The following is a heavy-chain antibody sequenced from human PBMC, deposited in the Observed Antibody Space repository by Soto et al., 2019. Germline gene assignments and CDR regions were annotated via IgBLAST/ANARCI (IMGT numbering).Heavy chain of an antibody. CDR1: GFTFSSSW. CDR3: ARDLGYQTLDY. Sequence: EVQLVESGGGLVQPGGSLRLSCAASGFTFSSSWMSWARQAPGKGLQWVANIKEDGSEEYYLDSVKGRFTISRDNAKNSLYLQMNSLTAEDTAVYYCARDLGYQTLDYWGQRTLVTVSS. V-gene: IGHV3-7*01. CDR2: IKEDGSEE. J-gene: IGHJ4*02. D-gene: IGHD6-25*01.